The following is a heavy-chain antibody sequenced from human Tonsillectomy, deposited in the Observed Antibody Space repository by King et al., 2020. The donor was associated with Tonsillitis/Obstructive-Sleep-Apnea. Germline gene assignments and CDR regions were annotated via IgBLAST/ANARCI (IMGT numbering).Heavy chain of an antibody. CDR3: AREELGHHWYFDL. CDR2: TYYRSKGFI. V-gene: IGHV6-1*01. CDR1: GDSVSNNNAA. Sequence: VPLQQSGPGLVKPSQTLSLTCAISGDSVSNNNAAWNWIRQSPSRGLEWLGRTYYRSKGFIDYAVSVKSRITINSDTSKNQFSLQLNSVTPEDTAVYYCAREELGHHWYFDLWGRGTLVIVSS. D-gene: IGHD3-10*01. J-gene: IGHJ2*01.